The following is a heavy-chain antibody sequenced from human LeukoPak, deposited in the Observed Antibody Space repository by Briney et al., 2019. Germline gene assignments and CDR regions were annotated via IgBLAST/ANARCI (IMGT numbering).Heavy chain of an antibody. D-gene: IGHD5-12*01. CDR2: IHSGGTT. Sequence: LEXVSVIHSGGTTNYADSVQGRFTISRDNSKTTVYLHMNSLRAEDTAVYYCARDSDSGYGPFASWGQGTLVTVSS. CDR3: ARDSDSGYGPFAS. J-gene: IGHJ4*02. V-gene: IGHV3-53*01.